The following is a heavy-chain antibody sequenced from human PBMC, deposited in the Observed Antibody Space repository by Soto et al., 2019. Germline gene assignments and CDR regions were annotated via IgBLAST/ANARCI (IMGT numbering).Heavy chain of an antibody. CDR3: ARVWVAAADAFDI. V-gene: IGHV1-69*13. Sequence: SVKVSCKASGGTFSSYAISWVRQAPGQGLEWMGGIIPIFGTANYAQKFQGRVTITADESTSTAYMELSSLRSEDTAVYYCARVWVAAADAFDIWGQGTMVTVSS. CDR1: GGTFSSYA. J-gene: IGHJ3*02. D-gene: IGHD6-25*01. CDR2: IIPIFGTA.